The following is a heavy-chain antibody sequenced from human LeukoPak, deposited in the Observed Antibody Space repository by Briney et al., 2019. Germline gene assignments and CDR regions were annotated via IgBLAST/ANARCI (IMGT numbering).Heavy chain of an antibody. CDR3: ARGGSGRTYYYYYMDV. V-gene: IGHV4-59*01. D-gene: IGHD2-15*01. CDR1: GGSIINYY. Sequence: SETLSLTCTVSGGSIINYYWSWIRQPPGKGLEWIGYIYYSGSTNYNPSLKSRVTISLDTSKNQFFLKLSSVTAADTAVYYCARGGSGRTYYYYYMDVWGKGTMVTVSS. CDR2: IYYSGST. J-gene: IGHJ6*03.